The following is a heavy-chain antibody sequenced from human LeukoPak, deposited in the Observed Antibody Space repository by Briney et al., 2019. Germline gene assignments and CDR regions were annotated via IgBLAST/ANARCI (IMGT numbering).Heavy chain of an antibody. D-gene: IGHD4-17*01. CDR1: GFTFSSYA. J-gene: IGHJ4*02. CDR3: ARDSYGDANFDS. CDR2: ISYDGSNK. Sequence: PGGSLRLSCAASGFTFSSYAMHWVRQAPGKGLEWVAVISYDGSNKYYADSVKGRFTISRDISKNEVYLQMNSLRPEDTAVYYCARDSYGDANFDSWGQGTLVTVSS. V-gene: IGHV3-30*14.